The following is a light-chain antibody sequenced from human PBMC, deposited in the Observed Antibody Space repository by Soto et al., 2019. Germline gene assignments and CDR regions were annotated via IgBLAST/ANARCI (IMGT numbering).Light chain of an antibody. V-gene: IGLV4-69*01. CDR1: SGHSSYA. J-gene: IGLJ7*01. Sequence: QPVLTQSPSASASLGASVKLTCTLSSGHSSYAIAWHQQQPGKGPRYLMKLNSDGSHSKGDGIPDRFSGSSSEAERYLTISSLQSEDEADYYCQTWGTGIAVFGGGTQLTVL. CDR3: QTWGTGIAV. CDR2: LNSDGSH.